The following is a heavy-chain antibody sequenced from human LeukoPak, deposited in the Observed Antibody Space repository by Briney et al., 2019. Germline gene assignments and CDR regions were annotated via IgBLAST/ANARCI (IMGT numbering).Heavy chain of an antibody. Sequence: SETLSLTCAVYGGSFSGYYWSWIRQPPGKGLEWIGEINHSGSTNYNPSLKSRVTISVDTSKNQFSLKLSSVTAADTAVYYCARARGTMIVVGRWFDPWGQGTLVTVSS. J-gene: IGHJ5*02. V-gene: IGHV4-34*01. CDR3: ARARGTMIVVGRWFDP. CDR2: INHSGST. CDR1: GGSFSGYY. D-gene: IGHD3-22*01.